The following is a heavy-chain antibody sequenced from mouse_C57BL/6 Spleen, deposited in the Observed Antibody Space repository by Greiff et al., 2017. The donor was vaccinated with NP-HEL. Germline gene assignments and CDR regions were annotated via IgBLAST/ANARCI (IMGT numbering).Heavy chain of an antibody. J-gene: IGHJ3*01. Sequence: EVQRVESGGGLVKPGGSLKLSCAASGFTFSSYAMSWVRQTPEKRLEWVATISDGGSYTYYPDNVKGRFTISRDNAKNNLYLQMSHLKSEDTAMYYSGRDDPGFAYWGQGTLVTVSA. CDR3: GRDDPGFAY. CDR2: ISDGGSYT. V-gene: IGHV5-4*01. CDR1: GFTFSSYA.